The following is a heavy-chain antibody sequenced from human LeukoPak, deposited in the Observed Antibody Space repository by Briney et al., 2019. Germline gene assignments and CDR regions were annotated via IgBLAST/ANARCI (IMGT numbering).Heavy chain of an antibody. Sequence: GGSLRLSCAASGFTFSSYAMSWVRQAPGKGLEWVSSVSGSGSNTYYADSVKGRFTISRDNSKNTLYLQMNSLRAEDTAVYYCAKDQGTMIVVVTTSDYWGQGTLVAVSS. J-gene: IGHJ4*02. CDR2: VSGSGSNT. CDR3: AKDQGTMIVVVTTSDY. D-gene: IGHD3-22*01. CDR1: GFTFSSYA. V-gene: IGHV3-23*01.